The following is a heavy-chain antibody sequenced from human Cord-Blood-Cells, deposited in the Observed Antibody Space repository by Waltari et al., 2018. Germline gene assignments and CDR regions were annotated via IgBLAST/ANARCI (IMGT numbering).Heavy chain of an antibody. V-gene: IGHV1-3*01. CDR2: INAGNGNT. Sequence: QVQLVQSGAEVKKPGASVKVSCKASGYTFTSYAMHWVRQAPGQRLEWMGWINAGNGNTKYSQKFQGRVTITRDTSASTAYMELSSLRSEDTAVYYCASGGAVVQPYSGSQLNHWGQGTLVTVSS. CDR1: GYTFTSYA. J-gene: IGHJ5*02. D-gene: IGHD1-26*01. CDR3: ASGGAVVQPYSGSQLNH.